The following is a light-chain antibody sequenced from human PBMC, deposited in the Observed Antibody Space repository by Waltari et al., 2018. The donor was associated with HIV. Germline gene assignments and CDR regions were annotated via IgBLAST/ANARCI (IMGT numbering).Light chain of an antibody. V-gene: IGKV1-5*03. Sequence: IPLPPSPSTASASVGDRITIPCRASQTVYNWLAWYQQRPGKAPKLLIYKASTLESGVPPRFSGSGSGTEFTLTINGLQSDDFATYYCQQYYSYSTFGPGTKVDIK. J-gene: IGKJ3*01. CDR3: QQYYSYST. CDR1: QTVYNW. CDR2: KAS.